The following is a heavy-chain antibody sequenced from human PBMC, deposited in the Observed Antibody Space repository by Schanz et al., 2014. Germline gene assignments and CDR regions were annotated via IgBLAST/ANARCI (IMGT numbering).Heavy chain of an antibody. J-gene: IGHJ4*02. CDR2: IKKDGSEK. V-gene: IGHV3-7*01. Sequence: EVQLVESGGGLVQPGGSLRLSCAASGFAVDNYYMSCVRQAPGRGLEWVANIKKDGSEKYYVDSVKGRFTVSRDNAENALYLQMNSLRAEDTGLYFCARGGSGSHYRLDYWGQGTLVTVSS. CDR3: ARGGSGSHYRLDY. D-gene: IGHD1-26*01. CDR1: GFAVDNYY.